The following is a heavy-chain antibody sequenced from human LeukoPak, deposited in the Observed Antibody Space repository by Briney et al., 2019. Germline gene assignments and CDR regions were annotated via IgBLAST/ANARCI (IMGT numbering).Heavy chain of an antibody. CDR2: ISGSGGST. CDR3: AKRLSYYDSSGYFDY. CDR1: GFTFSSYA. Sequence: GGSLRLSCAASGFTFSSYAMSWVRQAPGRGLEWVSAISGSGGSTYYADSVKGRFTISRDNSKNTLYLQMNSLRAEDTAVYYCAKRLSYYDSSGYFDYWGQGTLVTVSS. V-gene: IGHV3-23*01. J-gene: IGHJ4*02. D-gene: IGHD3-22*01.